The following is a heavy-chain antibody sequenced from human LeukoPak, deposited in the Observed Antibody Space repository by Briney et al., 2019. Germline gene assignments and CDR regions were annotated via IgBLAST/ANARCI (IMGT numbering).Heavy chain of an antibody. V-gene: IGHV5-51*01. J-gene: IGHJ4*02. CDR3: ARPSGFSSSWPLDY. CDR2: IDPGDSDT. CDR1: GYSFTSYW. Sequence: GESLKISCKGSGYSFTSYWIGWVRQMPGKGLEWVGIIDPGDSDTRYSPSFQGQVTIPTDKSISTAYLQWSSLKASDTGMYYCARPSGFSSSWPLDYWGQGTLVTVSS. D-gene: IGHD6-13*01.